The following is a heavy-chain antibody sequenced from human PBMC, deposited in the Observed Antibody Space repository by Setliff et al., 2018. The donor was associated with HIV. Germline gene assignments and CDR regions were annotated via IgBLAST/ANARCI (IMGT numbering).Heavy chain of an antibody. CDR3: ARGGAIGVSVGAT. CDR1: GFTFSSYT. CDR2: INQDGSEQ. Sequence: PGGSLRLSCAASGFTFSSYTMIWVRQAPGKGLEWLANINQDGSEQNSADSLKGRFSVSKDNAKNSLSLQMNSLRAEDTAVYYCARGGAIGVSVGATWGQGTLVTVSS. J-gene: IGHJ5*02. D-gene: IGHD2-15*01. V-gene: IGHV3-7*01.